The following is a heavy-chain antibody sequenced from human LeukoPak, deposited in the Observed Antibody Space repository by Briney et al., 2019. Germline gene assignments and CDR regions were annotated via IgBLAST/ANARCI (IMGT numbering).Heavy chain of an antibody. D-gene: IGHD3-22*01. J-gene: IGHJ4*02. CDR3: ARLYDISGYYFDY. V-gene: IGHV4-39*01. CDR1: GGSISSSSYY. CDR2: LSYSGST. Sequence: SETLSLTCTVSGGSISSSSYYCGWIRQPPGKGLEWIGSLSYSGSTSYYPSLESRPTISVDTSKNRLSLKLSSVTAADTAVYYCARLYDISGYYFDYWGQGTLVTVSS.